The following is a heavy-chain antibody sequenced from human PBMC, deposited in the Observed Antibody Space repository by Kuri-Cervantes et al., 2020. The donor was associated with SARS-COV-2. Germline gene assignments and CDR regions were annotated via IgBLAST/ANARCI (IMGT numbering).Heavy chain of an antibody. CDR3: ARSPQRITMIAFDP. J-gene: IGHJ5*02. D-gene: IGHD3-22*01. CDR2: IIPIFGTA. V-gene: IGHV1-69*13. Sequence: SVKVSCKASGGTFSSYAISWVRQAPGQGLEWMGGIIPIFGTANYAQKFQGRVTITADESTSTAYMELRSLRSDDTAVYYCARSPQRITMIAFDPWGQGTLVTVSS. CDR1: GGTFSSYA.